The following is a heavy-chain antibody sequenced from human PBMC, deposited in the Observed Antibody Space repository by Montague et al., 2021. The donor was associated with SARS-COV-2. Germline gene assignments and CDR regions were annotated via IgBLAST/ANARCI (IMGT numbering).Heavy chain of an antibody. CDR3: ARHSLAGITIFGVVTPRGGFDI. CDR1: GGSISSSSYY. Sequence: SETLSLTCTVSGGSISSSSYYWGWIRQPPGKGLEWIGSIYYSGSTYYNPSLKSRVTISVDTSKNQFSLKLSSVTAADTAVYYCARHSLAGITIFGVVTPRGGFDIWGQGTMVTVSS. J-gene: IGHJ3*02. CDR2: IYYSGST. V-gene: IGHV4-39*01. D-gene: IGHD3-3*01.